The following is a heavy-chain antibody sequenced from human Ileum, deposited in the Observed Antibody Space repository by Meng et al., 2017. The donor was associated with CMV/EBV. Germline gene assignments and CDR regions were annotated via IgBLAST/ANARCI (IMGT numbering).Heavy chain of an antibody. CDR2: IRRKAYSYET. CDR3: ARPGYSYDNYFDL. CDR1: GFTFSGSA. V-gene: IGHV3-73*01. J-gene: IGHJ4*02. Sequence: GGPLRLSCAASGFTFSGSAMHWVRQASGKGLEWVGRIRRKAYSYETAYGASVKGRFTISRDDSKNTAYLQMNSLKTEDTAVYYCARPGYSYDNYFDLWGQGTLVTVSS. D-gene: IGHD5-18*01.